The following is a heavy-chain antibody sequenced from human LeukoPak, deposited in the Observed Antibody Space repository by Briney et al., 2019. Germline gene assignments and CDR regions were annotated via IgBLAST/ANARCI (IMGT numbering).Heavy chain of an antibody. V-gene: IGHV1-46*01. D-gene: IGHD5-12*01. Sequence: ASVKVSCKASGYTFTSYYMHWVRQAPGQGLEWMGIINPSGGSTSYAQKFQGRVTMTRDMSTSTVYMELSSLRSEDTAVYDCARGYSGYEFDYWGQGTLVTVSS. CDR3: ARGYSGYEFDY. CDR1: GYTFTSYY. J-gene: IGHJ4*02. CDR2: INPSGGST.